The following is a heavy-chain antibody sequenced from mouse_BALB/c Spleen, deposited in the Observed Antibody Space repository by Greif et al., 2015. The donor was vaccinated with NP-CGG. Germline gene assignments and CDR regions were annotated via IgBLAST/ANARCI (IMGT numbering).Heavy chain of an antibody. V-gene: IGHV5-17*02. J-gene: IGHJ4*01. CDR1: GFTFSSFG. CDR2: ISSGSSTI. CDR3: ARNGNALDY. Sequence: EVQLQESGGGLVQPGGSRKLSCAASGFTFSSFGMHWVRQAPEKGLEWVAYISSGSSTIYYADTVKGRFTISRDNPKNTLFLQRTSLRSEDTAMYYCARNGNALDYWGQGTSVTVSS. D-gene: IGHD2-1*01.